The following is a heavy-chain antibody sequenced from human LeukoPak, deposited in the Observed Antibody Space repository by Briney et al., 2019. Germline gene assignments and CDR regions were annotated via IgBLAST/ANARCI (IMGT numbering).Heavy chain of an antibody. D-gene: IGHD3-10*01. CDR1: GFTFTSSA. CDR2: IVVGSGNT. CDR3: RAQWDTRGGYFDY. Sequence: SVKVSCKASGFTFTSSAMQWVRQARGQRLEWIGWIVVGSGNTNYAQKFQERVTITRDMSTSTAYMELSSLRSEDTAVYYCRAQWDTRGGYFDYWGQGTLVTVSS. J-gene: IGHJ4*02. V-gene: IGHV1-58*02.